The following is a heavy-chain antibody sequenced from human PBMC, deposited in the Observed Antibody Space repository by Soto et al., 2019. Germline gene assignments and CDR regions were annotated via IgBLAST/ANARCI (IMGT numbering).Heavy chain of an antibody. V-gene: IGHV4-61*08. J-gene: IGHJ4*02. CDR3: ATYCISTSSFPDY. Sequence: PSETLSLTCAVSGGSISSGGYSWSWIRQPPGKGLEWIGYIYHSGSTNYNPSLKSRVTMSIDTSKNQFSLKLSSVTAADTAIYYCATYCISTSSFPDYWGQGTRVTVSS. D-gene: IGHD2-2*01. CDR2: IYHSGST. CDR1: GGSISSGGYS.